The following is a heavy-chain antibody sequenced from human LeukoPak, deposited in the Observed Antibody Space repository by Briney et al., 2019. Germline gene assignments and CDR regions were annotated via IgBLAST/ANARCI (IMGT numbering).Heavy chain of an antibody. CDR3: SRNGLVDFDY. Sequence: GGSLRLSCTTSGFAFDDFAMSWVRQPAGKGQEWVGFIRRRAYGGAAEYAASVKGRFIISRDDSKGIAYLQMNSLKTEDTAVYYCSRNGLVDFDYWGQGSRVIVSP. J-gene: IGHJ4*02. CDR2: IRRRAYGGAA. CDR1: GFAFDDFA. V-gene: IGHV3-49*04.